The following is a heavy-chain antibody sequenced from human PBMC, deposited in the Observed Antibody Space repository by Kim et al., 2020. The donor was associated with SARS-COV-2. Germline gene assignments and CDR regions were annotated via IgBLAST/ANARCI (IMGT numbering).Heavy chain of an antibody. CDR2: IWYDGSNK. D-gene: IGHD6-19*01. Sequence: GGSLRLSCAASGFTFSSYAMHWVRQAPGKGLEWVAVIWYDGSNKYYADSVKGRFTISRDNSKNTLYLQMNSLRAEDTAVYYCAKSSSSGWPYYYYYGMDVWGQGTTVTVSS. J-gene: IGHJ6*02. CDR3: AKSSSSGWPYYYYYGMDV. CDR1: GFTFSSYA. V-gene: IGHV3-33*06.